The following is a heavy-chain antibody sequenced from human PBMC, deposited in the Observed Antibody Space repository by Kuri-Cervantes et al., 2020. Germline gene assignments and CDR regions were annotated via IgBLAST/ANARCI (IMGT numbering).Heavy chain of an antibody. CDR3: AKTSVGTYYDFWSGSYYFDY. CDR1: GGTFSSYA. CDR2: IIPIFGTA. Sequence: SVKVSCKASGGTFSSYAISWVRQAPGQGLEWMGGIIPIFGTANYAQKFQGRVTMTRDTSTSTVYMELSSLRSEDTAVYYCAKTSVGTYYDFWSGSYYFDYWGQGTLVTVSS. V-gene: IGHV1-69*05. J-gene: IGHJ4*02. D-gene: IGHD3-3*01.